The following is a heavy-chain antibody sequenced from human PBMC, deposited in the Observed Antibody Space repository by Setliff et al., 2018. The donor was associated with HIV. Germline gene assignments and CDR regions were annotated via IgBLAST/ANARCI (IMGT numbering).Heavy chain of an antibody. CDR3: AKPTSGLYPRAFDL. D-gene: IGHD1-26*01. CDR2: VSPSSIVT. CDR1: GFTVSSYY. V-gene: IGHV3-23*01. J-gene: IGHJ3*01. Sequence: GGSLRLSCAASGFTVSSYYMNWVRQTPEKGLEWVSAVSPSSIVTYYADSVKGRFTVSRDDSKNMLFLQMNSLGPEDTAIYYCAKPTSGLYPRAFDLWGQGTMVTVSS.